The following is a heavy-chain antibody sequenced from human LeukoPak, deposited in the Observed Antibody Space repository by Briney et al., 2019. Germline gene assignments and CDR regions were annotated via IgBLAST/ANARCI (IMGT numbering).Heavy chain of an antibody. D-gene: IGHD3-10*01. Sequence: GASVKVSCKASGYTFTSYAMNWVRQAPGQGLEWMGWINTNTGNPTYAQGFTGRFVFSLDTSVSTAYLQISSLKAEDTAVYYCARTNPSLLWFGEPGSGYYYYGMDVWGQGTTVTVSS. V-gene: IGHV7-4-1*02. CDR2: INTNTGNP. J-gene: IGHJ6*02. CDR3: ARTNPSLLWFGEPGSGYYYYGMDV. CDR1: GYTFTSYA.